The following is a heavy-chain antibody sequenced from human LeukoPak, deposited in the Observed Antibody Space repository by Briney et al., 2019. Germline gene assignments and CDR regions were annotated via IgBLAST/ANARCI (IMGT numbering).Heavy chain of an antibody. J-gene: IGHJ4*02. V-gene: IGHV3-30*18. CDR1: GFTFSSYG. CDR3: AKDLGFLEWLFDY. CDR2: ISYDGSNK. Sequence: PGRSLRLSCAASGFTFSSYGMHWVRQAPGKGLEWVAVISYDGSNKYYADSVKGRFTISRDNSKNTLYLQMNSLRAEDTAAYYCAKDLGFLEWLFDYWGQGTLVTVSS. D-gene: IGHD3-3*01.